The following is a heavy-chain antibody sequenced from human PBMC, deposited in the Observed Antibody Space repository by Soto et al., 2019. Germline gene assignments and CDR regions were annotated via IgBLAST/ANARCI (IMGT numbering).Heavy chain of an antibody. CDR1: GFTFSSYA. V-gene: IGHV3-30-3*01. CDR2: ISYDGSNK. Sequence: QVQLVESGGGVVQPGRSLRLSCAASGFTFSSYAMHWVRQAPGKGLEWVAVISYDGSNKYYADSVKGRFTISRDNSKNTLYLQMNSLRAEDTAVYYCARGAAGGGDYGMDVWGQGTTVTVSS. J-gene: IGHJ6*02. CDR3: ARGAAGGGDYGMDV. D-gene: IGHD6-13*01.